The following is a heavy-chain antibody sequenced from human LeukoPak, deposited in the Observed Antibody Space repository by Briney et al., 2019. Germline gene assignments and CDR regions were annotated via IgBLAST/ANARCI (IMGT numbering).Heavy chain of an antibody. CDR2: VSFDGTNK. D-gene: IGHD6-13*01. V-gene: IGHV3-30-3*01. Sequence: GRSLRLSCSASGFVFSNYAMFWARQAPGTGLEWVAVVSFDGTNKEYAATVKGRFTVSRDNSKNTLYLRMNSLRPGDTAVYYCARGGIAEVEFYYYGMDVWGQGTTVAV. J-gene: IGHJ6*02. CDR1: GFVFSNYA. CDR3: ARGGIAEVEFYYYGMDV.